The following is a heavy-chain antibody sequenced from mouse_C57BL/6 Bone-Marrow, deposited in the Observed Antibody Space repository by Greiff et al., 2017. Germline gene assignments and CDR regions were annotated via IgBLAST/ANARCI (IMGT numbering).Heavy chain of an antibody. D-gene: IGHD1-1*01. CDR2: VDPEDGDT. CDR3: TPTVAFDY. V-gene: IGHV14-1*01. Sequence: VQLKQSGAELVRPGASVKLSCTASGFNIKDYYMHWVKPRPEPGLEWIGRVDPEDGDTEYAPKFLGKATMTADTSSNTAYLQLSSRTSEDTAFYYCTPTVAFDYWGQGTTLTVSS. J-gene: IGHJ2*01. CDR1: GFNIKDYY.